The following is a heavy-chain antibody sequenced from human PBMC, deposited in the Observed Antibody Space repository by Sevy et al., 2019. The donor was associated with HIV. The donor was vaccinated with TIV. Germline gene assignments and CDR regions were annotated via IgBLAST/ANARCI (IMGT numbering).Heavy chain of an antibody. CDR2: IYYTGTT. Sequence: SETLSLTCTVSGDSINNGDYYWSWIRQHPGKGLEWIGKIYYTGTTYYNPSLKSRLRISVERSENTLSLSLRSVTAADTAVYYCARTTVTPLSSARNNWFDPWGQGTLVTVSS. V-gene: IGHV4-31*03. D-gene: IGHD4-4*01. CDR1: GDSINNGDYY. CDR3: ARTTVTPLSSARNNWFDP. J-gene: IGHJ5*02.